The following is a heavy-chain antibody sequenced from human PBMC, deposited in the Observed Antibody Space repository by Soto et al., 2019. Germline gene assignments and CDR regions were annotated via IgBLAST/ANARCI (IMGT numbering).Heavy chain of an antibody. V-gene: IGHV3-48*02. Sequence: PGGSLRLSSSASGFTFTSYSMNWVRQAPGVGLEWVSYISPTSNSIYYADSVEGRFTISRDNANNSLSLHMTSLRDEDTAVYYCARRGPRRAEGTTSPNYYSMDVCGQGTTVTVSS. CDR2: ISPTSNSI. J-gene: IGHJ6*02. D-gene: IGHD1-7*01. CDR3: ARRGPRRAEGTTSPNYYSMDV. CDR1: GFTFTSYS.